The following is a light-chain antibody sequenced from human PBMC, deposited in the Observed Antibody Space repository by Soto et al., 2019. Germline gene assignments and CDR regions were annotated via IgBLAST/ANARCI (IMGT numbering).Light chain of an antibody. V-gene: IGKV3-15*01. J-gene: IGKJ2*02. CDR1: PSVSRN. CDR2: AAS. Sequence: EVVMTQSPATLSVSPGESATLSCKASPSVSRNDAWYQHKPGEAPRVLIYAASTRATGVPARSSGSGSGTDLTLTITNLQSEDFAVYYCQQYGHWPRTFGQGTKLEVK. CDR3: QQYGHWPRT.